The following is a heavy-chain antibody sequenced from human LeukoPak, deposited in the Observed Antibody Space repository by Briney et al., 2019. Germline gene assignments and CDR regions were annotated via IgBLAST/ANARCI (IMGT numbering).Heavy chain of an antibody. Sequence: SETLSLTCTVSGGSISSYYWSWIRQPPGKGLEWIGYIYYSGSTNYNPSLKSRVTTSVDTSKNQFSLKLSSVTAADTAVYYCARGLGDGYNWVYFDYWGQGTLVTVSS. J-gene: IGHJ4*02. CDR1: GGSISSYY. CDR2: IYYSGST. CDR3: ARGLGDGYNWVYFDY. V-gene: IGHV4-59*01. D-gene: IGHD5-24*01.